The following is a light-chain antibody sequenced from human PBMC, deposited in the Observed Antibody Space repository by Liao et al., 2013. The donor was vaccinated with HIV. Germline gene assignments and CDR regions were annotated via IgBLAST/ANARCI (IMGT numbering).Light chain of an antibody. V-gene: IGLV3-21*01. CDR2: YDS. Sequence: SYVLTQPPSVSVAPGKTARITCGGTNIGSKRVHWYQQKPGQAPVLVIYYDSDRPSAIPERFSGSNSGNTATLSISRVEAGDEADYYCQVWDSNSDHPYVFGTGTKVTVL. CDR3: QVWDSNSDHPYV. CDR1: NIGSKR. J-gene: IGLJ1*01.